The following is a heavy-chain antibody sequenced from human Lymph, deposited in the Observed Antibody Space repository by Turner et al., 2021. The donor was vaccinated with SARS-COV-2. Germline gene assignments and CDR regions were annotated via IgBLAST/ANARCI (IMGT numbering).Heavy chain of an antibody. CDR3: ARGASVTPDRYYYYYYGMDV. CDR1: GYTFTGHY. J-gene: IGHJ6*02. V-gene: IGHV1-2*02. CDR2: IKPNSGDT. D-gene: IGHD4-17*01. Sequence: QVQLVQSGAEVKKPGASVKVSCKASGYTFTGHYMHWVRQAPGQGVEWMGWIKPNSGDTNYAQKFQGRVTMTRDTSISTVYMELSRLRSDDTAVYYCARGASVTPDRYYYYYYGMDVWGQGTTVTVSS.